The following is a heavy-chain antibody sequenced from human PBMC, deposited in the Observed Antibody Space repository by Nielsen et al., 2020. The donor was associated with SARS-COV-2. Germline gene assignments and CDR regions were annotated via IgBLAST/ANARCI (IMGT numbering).Heavy chain of an antibody. Sequence: GESLKISCAASGFTFSSYAMSWVRQAPGKGLEWVGRIKNIPDSNPANYAASVKGRFTISRDDSDNSLFLQMNSLTVEDTAVYYCARDNWAALDIWGQGTMVTVSS. CDR1: GFTFSSYA. CDR3: ARDNWAALDI. J-gene: IGHJ3*02. CDR2: IKNIPDSNPA. V-gene: IGHV3-72*01. D-gene: IGHD3-16*01.